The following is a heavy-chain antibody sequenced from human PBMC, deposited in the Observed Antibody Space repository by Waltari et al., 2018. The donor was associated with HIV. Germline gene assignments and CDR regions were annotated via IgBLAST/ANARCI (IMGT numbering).Heavy chain of an antibody. J-gene: IGHJ4*01. V-gene: IGHV3-23*04. CDR2: INSGTLFGGFAT. CDR1: GFAFSNYW. D-gene: IGHD1-26*01. Sequence: EVHLVESGGGLARPGGSLRLSCAASGFAFSNYWMNWVRQAPGKGLEWISGINSGTLFGGFATYYADSVKGRFTVSRDNSKNALSLQMDSLTVDDTAIYFCTTTYIHPNFDYWGHGVLVTVSS. CDR3: TTTYIHPNFDY.